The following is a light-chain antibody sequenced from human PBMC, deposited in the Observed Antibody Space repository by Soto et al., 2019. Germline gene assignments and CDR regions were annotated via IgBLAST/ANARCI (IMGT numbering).Light chain of an antibody. Sequence: QSVLTQPPSASGSPGQSVTISCNGSSSDVGGYEYVSWYQQHPGKAPKLIIYEVIKRPSGVPDRFSGSKSGNTASLTVSGLQAEDEADYYCSSYAGSNNLHVLFGGGTKLTVL. CDR1: SSDVGGYEY. J-gene: IGLJ2*01. V-gene: IGLV2-8*01. CDR2: EVI. CDR3: SSYAGSNNLHVL.